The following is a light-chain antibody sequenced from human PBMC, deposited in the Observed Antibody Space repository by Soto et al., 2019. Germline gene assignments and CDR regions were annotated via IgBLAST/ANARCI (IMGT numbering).Light chain of an antibody. CDR2: DAS. J-gene: IGKJ1*01. V-gene: IGKV1-5*01. CDR3: QESRSALWGT. Sequence: DIQMTQSPSTLSASVGDRVTITCRASQSISSWLAWYQQKPGKAPKLLIYDASSLESGVPSRFSGSGSGTEFTLTISSLQPDDFATYYCQESRSALWGTCGQGTKVEVK. CDR1: QSISSW.